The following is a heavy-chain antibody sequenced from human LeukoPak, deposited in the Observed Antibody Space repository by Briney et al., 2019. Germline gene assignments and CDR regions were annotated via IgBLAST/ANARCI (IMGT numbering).Heavy chain of an antibody. CDR3: ARSPSSLIYFDY. J-gene: IGHJ4*02. CDR2: IYTSGST. V-gene: IGHV4-59*10. Sequence: SETLSLTCAVYGGSFSGYYWSWIRQPAGKGLEWIGRIYTSGSTNYNPSLKSRVTMSVDTSKNQFSLKLNSVTAADTAVYYCARSPSSLIYFDYWGQGTLVTVSS. CDR1: GGSFSGYY.